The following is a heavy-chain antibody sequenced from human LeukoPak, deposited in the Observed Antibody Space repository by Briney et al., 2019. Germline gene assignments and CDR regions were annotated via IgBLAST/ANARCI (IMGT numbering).Heavy chain of an antibody. CDR3: ATTAVNYDILRGGGYYMDV. V-gene: IGHV1-2*02. CDR2: INPNSGGT. CDR1: GYTFTDYY. Sequence: ASVKVSCKASGYTFTDYYMHWVRQAPGQGLEWMGWINPNSGGTNYAQKFQGRVTMTRDTSISTAYMELSRLRSDDTAVYYCATTAVNYDILRGGGYYMDVWGKGTTVTISS. D-gene: IGHD3-9*01. J-gene: IGHJ6*03.